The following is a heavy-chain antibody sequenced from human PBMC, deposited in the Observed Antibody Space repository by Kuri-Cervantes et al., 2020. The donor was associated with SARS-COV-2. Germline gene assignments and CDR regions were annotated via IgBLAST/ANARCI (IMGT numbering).Heavy chain of an antibody. J-gene: IGHJ4*02. V-gene: IGHV1-18*01. CDR2: ISASNGNT. D-gene: IGHD6-19*01. CDR1: GYTFTTYG. CDR3: ATVPRGGYSSGWYNYYFDY. Sequence: ASVKVSCKASGYTFTTYGISWVRQAPGQGLEGMGWISASNGNTNYAQSLQGRVTITTYSSTSTAYLEMRNLRSDDTAVYYCATVPRGGYSSGWYNYYFDYWGQGTLVTVSS.